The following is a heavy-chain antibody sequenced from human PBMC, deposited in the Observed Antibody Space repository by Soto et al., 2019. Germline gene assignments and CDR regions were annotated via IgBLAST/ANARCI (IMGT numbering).Heavy chain of an antibody. CDR3: ARSGYSSSGLYGSYY. J-gene: IGHJ4*02. Sequence: PGESLKISCKGSGYSFTSYWISWVRQMPGKGLEWMGRIDPSDSYTNYSPSFQGHVTISADKSISTAYLQWSRLKASDTAMYYCARSGYSSSGLYGSYYWGQGNLVTVSS. CDR1: GYSFTSYW. CDR2: IDPSDSYT. D-gene: IGHD6-19*01. V-gene: IGHV5-10-1*01.